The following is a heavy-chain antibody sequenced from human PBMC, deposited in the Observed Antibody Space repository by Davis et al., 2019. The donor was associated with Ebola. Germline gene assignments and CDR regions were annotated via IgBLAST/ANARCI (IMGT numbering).Heavy chain of an antibody. CDR1: GFTFSDHY. Sequence: PGGSLRLSCAASGFTFSDHYMDWVRQAPGRGLEWVGRARRKVDNYDTEYAASVKGRFIISRDDSTNSLYLEMNSLRTEDTAVYYCAKALVLRYFDWLLGDAFDIWGQGTMVTVSS. D-gene: IGHD3-9*01. CDR2: ARRKVDNYDT. V-gene: IGHV3-72*01. CDR3: AKALVLRYFDWLLGDAFDI. J-gene: IGHJ3*02.